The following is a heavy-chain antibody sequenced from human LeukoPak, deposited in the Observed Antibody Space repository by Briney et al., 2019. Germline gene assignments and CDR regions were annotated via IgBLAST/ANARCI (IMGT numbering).Heavy chain of an antibody. Sequence: ASVKVSCKASGYTFTSYYMHWVRQAPGQGLEWMGIINPSGGSTSYAQKFQGRVTMTRDTSTSTVYMELRSLRSDDTAMYYCARGNYDILTGPRRTDAFDIWGQGTMVTVSS. CDR3: ARGNYDILTGPRRTDAFDI. CDR1: GYTFTSYY. D-gene: IGHD3-9*01. V-gene: IGHV1-46*01. CDR2: INPSGGST. J-gene: IGHJ3*02.